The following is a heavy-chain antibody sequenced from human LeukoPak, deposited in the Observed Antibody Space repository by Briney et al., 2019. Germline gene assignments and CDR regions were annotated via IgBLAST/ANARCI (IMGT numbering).Heavy chain of an antibody. D-gene: IGHD3-22*01. CDR1: GGTFSIYA. Sequence: SVKVSFKASGGTFSIYAISWVRQAPGQGLEWMGRTIPILGIANYAQKFQGRVTITADKSTSTDYMELSSLRSEDTAVYYCARVVGYYDSSGYYYSEFDPWGQGTLVTVSS. CDR2: TIPILGIA. J-gene: IGHJ5*02. V-gene: IGHV1-69*04. CDR3: ARVVGYYDSSGYYYSEFDP.